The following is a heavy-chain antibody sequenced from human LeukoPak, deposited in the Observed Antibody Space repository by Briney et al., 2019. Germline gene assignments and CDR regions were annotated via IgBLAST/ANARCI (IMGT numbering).Heavy chain of an antibody. D-gene: IGHD3-10*01. V-gene: IGHV4-34*01. J-gene: IGHJ4*02. CDR3: ARVGYYYGSGSPPDY. Sequence: PSETLSLTCAVYGGSFSGYYWSWIRQPPGKGLEWIGEINHSGSTNYNPSLKSRVTISVDTSKNQFSLKLSSVTAADTAVYYCARVGYYYGSGSPPDYWGQGTLVTVSS. CDR1: GGSFSGYY. CDR2: INHSGST.